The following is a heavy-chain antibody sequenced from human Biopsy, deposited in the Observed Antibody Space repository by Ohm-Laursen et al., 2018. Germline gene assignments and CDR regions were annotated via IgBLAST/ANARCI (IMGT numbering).Heavy chain of an antibody. CDR1: GFTFGDYY. J-gene: IGHJ4*02. CDR2: ISGSGMTK. CDR3: ATDGAGSYNEN. V-gene: IGHV3-11*01. Sequence: SLRLSCAASGFTFGDYYMSWIRQAPGKGLEWLSYISGSGMTKMYADSVKGRFTVSRDNAKNSLYLEMNNLTVEDTAVYYFATDGAGSYNENWGQGTLVSVSS. D-gene: IGHD3-10*01.